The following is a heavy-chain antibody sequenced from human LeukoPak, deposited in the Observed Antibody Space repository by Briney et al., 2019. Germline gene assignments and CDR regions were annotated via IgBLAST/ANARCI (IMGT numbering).Heavy chain of an antibody. CDR1: GFSFEAYG. J-gene: IGHJ4*02. Sequence: GGSLRLSCAASGFSFEAYGMYWVRQAPGKGLEWVSGITWNSDDIAYADSVKGRFTIYRDNAKNCLYLQMNSLTVEDTALYYCTRVTSWRTGFDYWGQGTLVTVSS. CDR3: TRVTSWRTGFDY. CDR2: ITWNSDDI. D-gene: IGHD1-1*01. V-gene: IGHV3-9*01.